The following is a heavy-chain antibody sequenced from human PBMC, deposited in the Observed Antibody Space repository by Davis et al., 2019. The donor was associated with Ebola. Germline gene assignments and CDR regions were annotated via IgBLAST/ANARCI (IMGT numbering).Heavy chain of an antibody. V-gene: IGHV3-11*06. CDR3: ARKYSSRRHPYYYGMDV. Sequence: GESLKISCAASGFTFSDYYMSWIRQAPGKGLEWVSYLTSSSSYTTYADSVKGRFTITRDNAKKSLYLQMNSLRAEDTAVYYCARKYSSRRHPYYYGMDVWGQGTTVTVSS. D-gene: IGHD6-13*01. CDR1: GFTFSDYY. CDR2: LTSSSSYT. J-gene: IGHJ6*02.